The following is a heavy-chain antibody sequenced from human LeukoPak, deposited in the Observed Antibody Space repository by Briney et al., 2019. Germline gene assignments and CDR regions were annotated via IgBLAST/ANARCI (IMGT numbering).Heavy chain of an antibody. D-gene: IGHD6-19*01. CDR1: GFTFSSYS. CDR2: ISSSSSYI. CDR3: ARDHSSGWYHDAFDI. Sequence: PGGSLRLSCAASGFTFSSYSMNWVRQAPGKGLEWVSSISSSSSYIYYADSVKGRFTISRDNAKNSLYLQMNSLRAEDTAVYYCARDHSSGWYHDAFDIWGQGTMVTVSS. J-gene: IGHJ3*02. V-gene: IGHV3-21*01.